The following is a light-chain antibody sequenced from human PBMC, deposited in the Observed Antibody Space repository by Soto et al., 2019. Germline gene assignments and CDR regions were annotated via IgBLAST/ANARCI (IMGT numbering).Light chain of an antibody. V-gene: IGKV1-5*03. J-gene: IGKJ2*01. CDR2: KAS. Sequence: DIQMTQSPSTLSASVGDRVTITCRASQSISSWLAWYQQKAGKAPKLLIYKASSLESGVPARFSGSGSGTEFTLTISSLQPDDFGTYYGQQYNSYPPYTFGQGTKLEIK. CDR1: QSISSW. CDR3: QQYNSYPPYT.